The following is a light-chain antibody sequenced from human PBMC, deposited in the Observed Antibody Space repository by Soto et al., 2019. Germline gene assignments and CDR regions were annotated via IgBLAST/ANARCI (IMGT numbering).Light chain of an antibody. J-gene: IGLJ3*02. V-gene: IGLV4-69*01. CDR2: LNSDGSH. CDR1: SGPSSYA. Sequence: QPVLTQSPSASASLGASVKLTCTLSSGPSSYAIAWHQQQPEKGPRYLMKLNSDGSHSKGDGIPDRFSGSSSGAERYLTISSLQSEDEADYYCQTWGTGIRVFGGGTKVTVL. CDR3: QTWGTGIRV.